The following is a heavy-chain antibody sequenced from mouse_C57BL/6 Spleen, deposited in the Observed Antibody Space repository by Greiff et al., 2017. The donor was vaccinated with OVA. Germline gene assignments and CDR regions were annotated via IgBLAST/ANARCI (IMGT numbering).Heavy chain of an antibody. Sequence: QVQLQQSGAELVRPGSSVKLSCKASGYTFTSYWMDWVKQRPGQGLEWIGNIYPSDSETHYNQKFKDKATLTVDKSSSTAYMQLSSLTSEDSAVYYCASSYYYGSTYAMDYWGQGTSVTVSS. CDR1: GYTFTSYW. V-gene: IGHV1-61*01. CDR3: ASSYYYGSTYAMDY. D-gene: IGHD1-1*01. CDR2: IYPSDSET. J-gene: IGHJ4*01.